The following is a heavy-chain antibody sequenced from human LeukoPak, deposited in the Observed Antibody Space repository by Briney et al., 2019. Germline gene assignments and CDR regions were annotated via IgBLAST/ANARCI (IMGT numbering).Heavy chain of an antibody. V-gene: IGHV3-74*01. CDR2: ISPTGSTT. J-gene: IGHJ4*02. CDR1: GFSFSGHW. D-gene: IGHD6-6*01. CDR3: ARGPNSNWSGLDY. Sequence: GGSLRLSCTASGFSFSGHWMHWARQLPGRGLVWVSRISPTGSTTSYADSVKGRFTVSRDNAKNTLYLQVNNLRAEDTAVYYCARGPNSNWSGLDYWGQGTLVTVSS.